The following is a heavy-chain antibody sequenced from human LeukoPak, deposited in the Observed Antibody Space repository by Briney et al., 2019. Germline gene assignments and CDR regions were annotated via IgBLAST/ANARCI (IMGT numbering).Heavy chain of an antibody. J-gene: IGHJ4*02. D-gene: IGHD2-21*02. Sequence: GGSLRLSCAASGFTFSSYAMHWVRQAPGKGLEWVAVISYDGSNKYYADSMKGRFTISRDNSKNTLYLQMNSLRAEDTAVYYCAKAGQEGVTSPFDYWGQGTLVTVSS. CDR1: GFTFSSYA. CDR2: ISYDGSNK. V-gene: IGHV3-30*04. CDR3: AKAGQEGVTSPFDY.